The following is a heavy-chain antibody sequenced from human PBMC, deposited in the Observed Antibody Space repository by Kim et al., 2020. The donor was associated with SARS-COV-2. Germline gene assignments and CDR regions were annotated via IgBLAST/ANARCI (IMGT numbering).Heavy chain of an antibody. J-gene: IGHJ3*02. CDR2: IYYSGST. CDR1: GGSISSYY. CDR3: AGSYSGSSGHAFDI. Sequence: SETLSLTCTVSGGSISSYYWSWIRQPPGKGLEWIGYIYYSGSTNYNPSLKSRVTISVDTSKNQFSLKLSSVTAADTAVYYCAGSYSGSSGHAFDIWGQGTMVTVSS. V-gene: IGHV4-59*01. D-gene: IGHD1-26*01.